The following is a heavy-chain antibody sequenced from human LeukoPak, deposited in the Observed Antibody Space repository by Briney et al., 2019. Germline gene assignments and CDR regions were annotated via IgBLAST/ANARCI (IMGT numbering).Heavy chain of an antibody. CDR2: IYYSGST. CDR1: GGSISSYY. D-gene: IGHD4-11*01. Sequence: SSETLSLTCTVSGGSISSYYWSWIRQPPGKGLEWIGYIYYSGSTNYNPSLKSRVTISVDTSKNQFSLKLSSVTAADTAVYYCAREIHDYSNQGYFQHWGQGTLVTVSS. CDR3: AREIHDYSNQGYFQH. V-gene: IGHV4-59*01. J-gene: IGHJ1*01.